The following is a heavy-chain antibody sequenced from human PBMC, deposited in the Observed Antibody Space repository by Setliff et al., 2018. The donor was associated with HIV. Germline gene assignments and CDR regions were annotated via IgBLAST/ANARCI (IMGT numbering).Heavy chain of an antibody. CDR2: IFNSVTT. Sequence: PSETLSLTCTVSGGSITRYYWSWIRQPPGKGLEWIGYIFNSVTTNYSPSLKSRLTRSLDTSKNQFSLKLSSVTAADTAVYYCARVRVDYYDSSGYYSRSEYFQHWGQGTLVTVSS. D-gene: IGHD3-22*01. V-gene: IGHV4-59*12. J-gene: IGHJ1*01. CDR3: ARVRVDYYDSSGYYSRSEYFQH. CDR1: GGSITRYY.